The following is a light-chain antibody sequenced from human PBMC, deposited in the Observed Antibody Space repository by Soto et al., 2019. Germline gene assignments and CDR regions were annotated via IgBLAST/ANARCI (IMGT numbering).Light chain of an antibody. CDR2: EVN. V-gene: IGLV2-14*01. CDR3: SCLSTTSTPIV. J-gene: IGLJ1*01. CDR1: SSDIGLYNY. Sequence: QSVLSQPASMSGSAGQSITIPCTGASSDIGLYNYVSWYQHHPGKAPKLLISEVNIRPSGLSDRFSASKTGNTASLTISGLQPEDEAFYYCSCLSTTSTPIVFGTGTRSPS.